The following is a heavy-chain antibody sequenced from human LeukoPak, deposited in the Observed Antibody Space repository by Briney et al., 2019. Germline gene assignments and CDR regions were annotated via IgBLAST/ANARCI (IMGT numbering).Heavy chain of an antibody. CDR3: ARGVLGSSGWYDWFDP. V-gene: IGHV1-2*02. J-gene: IGHJ5*02. D-gene: IGHD6-19*01. Sequence: GASVKVSCKASGYTFTSYYMHWVRQAPGQGLEWMGWINPNSGGTNYAQKFQGRVTMTRDTSISTAYMELSRLRSDDTAVYYCARGVLGSSGWYDWFDPWGQGTLVTVSS. CDR2: INPNSGGT. CDR1: GYTFTSYY.